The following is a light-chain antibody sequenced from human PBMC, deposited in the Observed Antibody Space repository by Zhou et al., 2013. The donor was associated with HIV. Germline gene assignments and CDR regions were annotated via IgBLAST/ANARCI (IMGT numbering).Light chain of an antibody. V-gene: IGKV1-5*01. J-gene: IGKJ3*01. CDR3: QQINTYPLT. Sequence: DIQMTQSPSTLSASVGDRVTITCRASQSVSAWLAWYQQKPGKAPKLLIYGASTLQTGVPSRFSGSGSGTHFTLTISSVQPEDFATYYCQQINTYPLTFGPGTTVDIK. CDR1: QSVSAW. CDR2: GAS.